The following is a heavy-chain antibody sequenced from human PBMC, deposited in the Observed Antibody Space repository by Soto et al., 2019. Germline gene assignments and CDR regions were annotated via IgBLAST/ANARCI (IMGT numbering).Heavy chain of an antibody. V-gene: IGHV4-39*01. Sequence: QLQLQESGPGLVRPSDTLSLTCTVSGGSISSSNYYWGWIRQFPGKGLECIGNIFHNGSTHYNPSLKSRVTISVDKSQTQFSLKLNSVTAADTAVYYCARPARTSGYRRGSIDFWGQGTLVTVSS. D-gene: IGHD5-12*01. CDR2: IFHNGST. CDR1: GGSISSSNYY. CDR3: ARPARTSGYRRGSIDF. J-gene: IGHJ4*02.